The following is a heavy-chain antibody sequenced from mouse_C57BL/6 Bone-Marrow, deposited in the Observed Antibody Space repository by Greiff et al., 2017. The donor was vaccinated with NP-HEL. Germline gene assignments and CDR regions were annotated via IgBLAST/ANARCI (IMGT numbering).Heavy chain of an antibody. CDR3: ARHGDYFGSSYGYFDV. CDR2: FYPGSGSI. D-gene: IGHD1-1*01. Sequence: VKLKESGAELVKPGASVKLSCKASGYTFTEYTIHWVKQRSGQGLEWIGWFYPGSGSIKYNEKFKDKATLTADKSSSTVYMDLSRLTSEDSAVYFCARHGDYFGSSYGYFDVWGTGTTVTVSS. V-gene: IGHV1-62-2*01. CDR1: GYTFTEYT. J-gene: IGHJ1*03.